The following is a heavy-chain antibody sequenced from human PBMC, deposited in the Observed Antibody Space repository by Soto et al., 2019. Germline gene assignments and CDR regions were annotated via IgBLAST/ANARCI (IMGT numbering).Heavy chain of an antibody. V-gene: IGHV1-18*01. CDR1: GYTFTSYG. D-gene: IGHD3-22*01. Sequence: ASVKVSCKASGYTFTSYGISWVRQAPGQGLEWMGWISAYNGNTNYAQKLQGRVTMTTDTSTSTAYMELRSLRSDDTAVYYCARNYYDSSGYLGLYYYYGMDVWGQGTTVTVYS. CDR2: ISAYNGNT. J-gene: IGHJ6*02. CDR3: ARNYYDSSGYLGLYYYYGMDV.